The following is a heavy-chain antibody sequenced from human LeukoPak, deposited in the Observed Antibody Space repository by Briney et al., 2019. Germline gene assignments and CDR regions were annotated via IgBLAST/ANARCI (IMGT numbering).Heavy chain of an antibody. CDR3: ARVGDHFHWYLDL. D-gene: IGHD3-10*01. CDR1: GFTVSTNY. CDR2: LYSGSDT. J-gene: IGHJ2*01. V-gene: IGHV3-53*01. Sequence: GGSLRLSCAASGFTVSTNYMNWVRQAPGKGLEWVSILYSGSDTYYADSVKGRFTISRDSSKNILSLQMNNLRAEGTAVYYCARVGDHFHWYLDLWGRGTLVTVSS.